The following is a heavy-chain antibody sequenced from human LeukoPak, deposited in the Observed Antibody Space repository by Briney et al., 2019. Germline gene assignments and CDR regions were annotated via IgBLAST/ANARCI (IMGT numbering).Heavy chain of an antibody. CDR2: IYYSGST. CDR1: GGSISSSSYY. V-gene: IGHV4-39*01. CDR3: ARQADIIVVVPADENWFDP. D-gene: IGHD2-2*01. Sequence: SETLSLTCTVSGGSISSSSYYWGWIRQPPGKGLEWIGSIYYSGSTYYNPSLKSRVTISVDTSKNQFSLKLSSVTAADTAVYYCARQADIIVVVPADENWFDPWGQGTLVTVSS. J-gene: IGHJ5*02.